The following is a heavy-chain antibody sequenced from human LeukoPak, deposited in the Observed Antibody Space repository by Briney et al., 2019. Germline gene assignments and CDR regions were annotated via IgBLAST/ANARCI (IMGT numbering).Heavy chain of an antibody. CDR1: GFTFNNYP. CDR3: AKDWECDY. CDR2: ISESGADS. Sequence: GGSLRLSCAASGFTFNNYPMTWVRQAPGKGLEWVSAISESGADSKYARSVKGRFTISRDNSKNTLYLQMNSLRAEDTAVYYCAKDWECDYWGQGTLVTVSA. J-gene: IGHJ4*02. D-gene: IGHD1-26*01. V-gene: IGHV3-23*01.